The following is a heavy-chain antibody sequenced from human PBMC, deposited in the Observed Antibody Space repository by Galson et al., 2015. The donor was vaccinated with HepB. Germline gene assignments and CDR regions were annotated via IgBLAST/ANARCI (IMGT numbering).Heavy chain of an antibody. V-gene: IGHV1-69*13. D-gene: IGHD3-10*01. CDR1: GGTFSSYA. Sequence: SVKVSCKASGGTFSSYAISWVRQAPGQGLEWMGGIIPIFGTANYAQKFQGRVTITADESTSTAYMELSSLRSEDTAVYYCARDIRTHIIAHQLSVGSGSYQVWGQGTTVTVSS. CDR3: ARDIRTHIIAHQLSVGSGSYQV. CDR2: IIPIFGTA. J-gene: IGHJ6*02.